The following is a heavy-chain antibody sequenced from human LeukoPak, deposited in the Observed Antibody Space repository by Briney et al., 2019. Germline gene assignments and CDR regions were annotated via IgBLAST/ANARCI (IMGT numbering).Heavy chain of an antibody. D-gene: IGHD5-18*01. CDR1: GGTFSSYA. Sequence: SVKVSCKASGGTFSSYAISWVRQAPGQGLEWMGGIIPIFGTANYAQKFQGRVTITRDTSASTAYMELSSLRSEDTAVYYCARGVGYNYGLYYQYGMDVWGQGTTVTVSS. J-gene: IGHJ6*02. CDR2: IIPIFGTA. CDR3: ARGVGYNYGLYYQYGMDV. V-gene: IGHV1-69*05.